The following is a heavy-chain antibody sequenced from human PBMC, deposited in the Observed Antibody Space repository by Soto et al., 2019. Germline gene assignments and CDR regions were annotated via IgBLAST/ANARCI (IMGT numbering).Heavy chain of an antibody. V-gene: IGHV3-23*01. D-gene: IGHD4-17*01. CDR2: ITGSGGST. CDR3: AKDRYGDYGGIDY. J-gene: IGHJ4*02. Sequence: GALRLSCAASGLTFSTYAMIWVRQAPGKGLEWVSVITGSGGSTYYADSVKGRFTISRDTSKNTLFLQMNSLRAEDTAVYYCAKDRYGDYGGIDYWGQGTMVTVSS. CDR1: GLTFSTYA.